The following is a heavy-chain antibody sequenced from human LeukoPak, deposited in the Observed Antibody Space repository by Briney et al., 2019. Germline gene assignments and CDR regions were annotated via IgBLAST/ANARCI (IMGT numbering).Heavy chain of an antibody. J-gene: IGHJ2*01. CDR3: AKDIFPGYGPDWYFDL. CDR2: INPSGGST. D-gene: IGHD5-18*01. V-gene: IGHV1-46*01. Sequence: GASVKVSCKASGYTFTSYYMHWVRQAPGQGLEWMGIINPSGGSTSYAQKFQGRVTMTRDTSTSTVYMELSSLRSEDMALYYCAKDIFPGYGPDWYFDLWGRGTLVTVSS. CDR1: GYTFTSYY.